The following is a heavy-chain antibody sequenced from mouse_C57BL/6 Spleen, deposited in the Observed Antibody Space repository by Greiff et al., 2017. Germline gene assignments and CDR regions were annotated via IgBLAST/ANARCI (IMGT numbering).Heavy chain of an antibody. J-gene: IGHJ4*01. CDR1: GFTFTDYY. V-gene: IGHV7-3*01. CDR2: IRNKANGDTT. CDR3: ARYRYSNAHDMDD. Sequence: EVQLVESGGGLVQPGGSLSLSCAASGFTFTDYYMSWVRQPPGKGLEWLGFIRNKANGDTTEYSASVKGRFTISRDNSHSILYLQMNTLRAEDSATYYCARYRYSNAHDMDDWGKGTSVTVSS. D-gene: IGHD2-5*01.